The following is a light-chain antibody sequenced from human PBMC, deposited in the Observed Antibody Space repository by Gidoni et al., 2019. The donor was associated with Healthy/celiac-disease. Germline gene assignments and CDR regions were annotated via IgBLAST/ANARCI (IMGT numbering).Light chain of an antibody. Sequence: QSALTQPASVSGSPGQSITISCTGTSSDVGGYNYVSWYQQHPGKAPKLMIYEVSNRPSGVSKRFSGSKYGNTASLTISGLQAEDEADYYCSSYTSSSTLYVFGTGTKVTLL. CDR1: SSDVGGYNY. J-gene: IGLJ1*01. CDR2: EVS. CDR3: SSYTSSSTLYV. V-gene: IGLV2-14*01.